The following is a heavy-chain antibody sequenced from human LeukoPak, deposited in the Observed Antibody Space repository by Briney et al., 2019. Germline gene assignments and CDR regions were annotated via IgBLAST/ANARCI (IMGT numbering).Heavy chain of an antibody. CDR2: IRYDGTNK. V-gene: IGHV3-30*02. J-gene: IGHJ3*02. CDR1: GFTFSNYG. Sequence: HPGGSLRLSCAASGFTFSNYGMHWVRQAPGKGLEWVAFIRYDGTNKYYADSVKGRFTISRDNSKNTLYLQRHSLRAEDTAVYYCANVVRYDNSGQNGFDIWGQGTMVTASS. D-gene: IGHD3-22*01. CDR3: ANVVRYDNSGQNGFDI.